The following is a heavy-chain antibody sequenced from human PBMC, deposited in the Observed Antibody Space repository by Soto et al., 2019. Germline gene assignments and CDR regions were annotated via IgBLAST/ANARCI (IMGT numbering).Heavy chain of an antibody. CDR2: IWYDGNNK. Sequence: QVQLVESGGGVVQPGGSLRLSCAASGFTFSSYGRHGVRQAPGKGLEWVAVIWYDGNNKYYADSVKGRFTISRDNSNNTLYVQMTSLRAEDTAVYYCARGLHSLFDYWGQGTLVTVSS. D-gene: IGHD2-21*01. J-gene: IGHJ4*02. CDR3: ARGLHSLFDY. V-gene: IGHV3-33*01. CDR1: GFTFSSYG.